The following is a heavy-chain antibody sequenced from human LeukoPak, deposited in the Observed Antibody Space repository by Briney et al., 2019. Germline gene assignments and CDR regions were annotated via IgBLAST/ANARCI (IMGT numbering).Heavy chain of an antibody. CDR2: GDYSGGT. D-gene: IGHD6-19*01. CDR3: AGERGEEYSSGWYKTNFFYN. V-gene: IGHV4-39*07. CDR1: GDSFTSVTDY. Sequence: SETLSLTCTVSGDSFTSVTDYWAWIRQPPGKGLEWIASGDYSGGTYYNPSLESRVAISADTSKKQISLKLASVTGADTAVYYCAGERGEEYSSGWYKTNFFYNWGQGIRVTVSS. J-gene: IGHJ4*02.